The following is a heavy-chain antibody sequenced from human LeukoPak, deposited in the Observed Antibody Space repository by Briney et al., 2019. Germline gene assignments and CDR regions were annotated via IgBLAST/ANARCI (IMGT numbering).Heavy chain of an antibody. D-gene: IGHD5-24*01. CDR3: ARQTRNGYNPFDY. Sequence: GESLKISCKGSGYSFASYWIGWVRQMPGKGLEWMGIIYPGDSNTKYSPSFQGRVTISAAKSISTAYLQWSSLKASDTAMYYCARQTRNGYNPFDYWGQGTLVTVSS. CDR1: GYSFASYW. J-gene: IGHJ4*02. V-gene: IGHV5-51*01. CDR2: IYPGDSNT.